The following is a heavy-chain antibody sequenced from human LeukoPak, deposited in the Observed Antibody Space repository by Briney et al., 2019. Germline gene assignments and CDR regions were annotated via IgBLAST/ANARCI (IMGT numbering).Heavy chain of an antibody. J-gene: IGHJ4*02. Sequence: ASVKVSCKASGYTFTSYGISWVRQAPGQGLEWVGWISAYNGNTNYAQKLQGRVTMTTDTSTSTAYMELRSLRSDDTAVYYCARIRDTVFWSGYYHKRYYLDYWGQGTLVTVSS. CDR3: ARIRDTVFWSGYYHKRYYLDY. CDR1: GYTFTSYG. V-gene: IGHV1-18*01. CDR2: ISAYNGNT. D-gene: IGHD3-3*01.